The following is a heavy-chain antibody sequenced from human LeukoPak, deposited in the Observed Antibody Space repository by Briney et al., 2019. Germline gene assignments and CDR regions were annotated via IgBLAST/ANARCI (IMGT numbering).Heavy chain of an antibody. CDR3: AREKVVVAATSGVRYYYMDV. CDR2: IYYSGST. J-gene: IGHJ6*03. V-gene: IGHV4-59*01. D-gene: IGHD2-15*01. CDR1: GGSISSYY. Sequence: SETLSLTCTVSGGSISSYYWSWIRQPPGKGLEWIGYIYYSGSTNYNPSLKSRVTISVDTSKNQFSLKLSSVTAADTAVYYCAREKVVVAATSGVRYYYMDVWGKGTTVTVSS.